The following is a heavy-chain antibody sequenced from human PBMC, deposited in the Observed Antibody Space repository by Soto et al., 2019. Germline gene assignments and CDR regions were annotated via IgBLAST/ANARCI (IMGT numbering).Heavy chain of an antibody. J-gene: IGHJ4*02. CDR1: GFSITSFW. Sequence: EVQLVESGGGLVQPGGSLRLSCAVSGFSITSFWMSWVRQAPGKGLEWVASIKPDGSEKYYVDSVRGRFSISRDNGKNSLSLQMNSLRAEDTAMYYCRMNQYWGQGTLVAVSS. V-gene: IGHV3-7*01. D-gene: IGHD2-15*01. CDR3: RMNQY. CDR2: IKPDGSEK.